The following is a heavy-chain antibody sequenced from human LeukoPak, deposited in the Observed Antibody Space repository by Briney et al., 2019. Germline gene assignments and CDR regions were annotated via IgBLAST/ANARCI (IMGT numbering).Heavy chain of an antibody. CDR3: AREESSSSGYYFDY. CDR2: ISSTSSYI. D-gene: IGHD6-6*01. Sequence: GGSLRLSCAASGFSFSSYSMNWVRQAPGKGLEWVASISSTSSYIYQADSVKGRFTISRDNAKNSLYLQMNSLRAEDTAVYYCAREESSSSGYYFDYWGQGTLVTVSS. J-gene: IGHJ4*02. V-gene: IGHV3-21*01. CDR1: GFSFSSYS.